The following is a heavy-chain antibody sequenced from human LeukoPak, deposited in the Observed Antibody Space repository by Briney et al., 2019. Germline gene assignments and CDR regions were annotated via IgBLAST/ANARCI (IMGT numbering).Heavy chain of an antibody. Sequence: GGSLRLSCAASGFTFSSYGMYWVRQAPGKGLEWVAFIRYDGSNKYYADSVKGRFTISRDKSKNTLYLQMNSLRAEDTAVYYCAKRIQSAMAMGYWGQGTLVTVSS. D-gene: IGHD5-18*01. CDR2: IRYDGSNK. J-gene: IGHJ4*02. V-gene: IGHV3-30*02. CDR1: GFTFSSYG. CDR3: AKRIQSAMAMGY.